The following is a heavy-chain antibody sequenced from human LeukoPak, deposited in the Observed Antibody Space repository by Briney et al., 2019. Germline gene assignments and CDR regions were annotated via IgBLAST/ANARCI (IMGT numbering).Heavy chain of an antibody. CDR3: ARGWRQLWFQRVFDY. D-gene: IGHD5-18*01. CDR2: INHSGST. CDR1: GGSFSGYY. Sequence: SETLSLTCAVYGGSFSGYYWSWIRQPPGKGLEWIGEINHSGSTNYNPSLKSRVTISVDTSKNQFSLKLSPVTAADTAVYYCARGWRQLWFQRVFDYWGQGTLVTVSS. V-gene: IGHV4-34*01. J-gene: IGHJ4*02.